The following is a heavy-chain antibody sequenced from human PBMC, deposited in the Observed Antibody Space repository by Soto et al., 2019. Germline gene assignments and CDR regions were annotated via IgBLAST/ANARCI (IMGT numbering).Heavy chain of an antibody. Sequence: GGSLRLSCAASGFSFGSYALSWVRQAPGKGLEWVSTISGSDGKTFYADSVKGRFSISRDTSQSTLYLQMNSLRADDTAMYYCARWSYLDYWGQGTGVTAPQ. J-gene: IGHJ4*02. D-gene: IGHD3-3*01. CDR1: GFSFGSYA. V-gene: IGHV3-23*01. CDR2: ISGSDGKT. CDR3: ARWSYLDY.